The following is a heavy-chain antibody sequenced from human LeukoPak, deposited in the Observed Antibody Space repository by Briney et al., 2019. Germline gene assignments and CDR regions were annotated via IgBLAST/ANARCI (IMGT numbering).Heavy chain of an antibody. CDR1: GFTLGKYG. CDR2: IKLDGSEK. D-gene: IGHD3-3*01. J-gene: IGHJ4*02. CDR3: ARDQYDTWSRRGNFDS. V-gene: IGHV3-7*03. Sequence: GGSLRLLCVASGFTLGKYGMRGVRQAPGEGREWVPNIKLDGSEKNYVDSVKGRFTISRDNTKNSLYLQMNSLRAEDTAVFYCARDQYDTWSRRGNFDSWGQGTLVIVSS.